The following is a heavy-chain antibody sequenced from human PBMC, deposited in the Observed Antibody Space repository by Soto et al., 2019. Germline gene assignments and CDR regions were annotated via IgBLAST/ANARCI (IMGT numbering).Heavy chain of an antibody. V-gene: IGHV3-30-3*01. Sequence: QVQLVESGGGVVQPGRSLRLSCAASGFTFSSYAMHWVRQAPGKGLEWVAVISYDGSNKYYADSVKGRFTISRDNSKNTLYLLMNSLRAEDTAVYYCADSSNYYGSGSYEVHYWGQGTLVTVSS. CDR2: ISYDGSNK. CDR1: GFTFSSYA. CDR3: ADSSNYYGSGSYEVHY. J-gene: IGHJ4*02. D-gene: IGHD3-10*01.